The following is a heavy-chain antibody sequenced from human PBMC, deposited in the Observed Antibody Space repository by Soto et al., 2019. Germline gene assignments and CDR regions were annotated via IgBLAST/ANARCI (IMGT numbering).Heavy chain of an antibody. J-gene: IGHJ5*02. Sequence: GESLKISCKGSGYKFAAYWIAWVRQMPGRGLEWMGIIYPGDSETIYSSSFRGHVTISADKSLNTAYLQWDSLTASDSAIYYCARGFTGSAGRFDPWGQGTVVTVSS. CDR1: GYKFAAYW. CDR3: ARGFTGSAGRFDP. V-gene: IGHV5-51*01. CDR2: IYPGDSET. D-gene: IGHD6-25*01.